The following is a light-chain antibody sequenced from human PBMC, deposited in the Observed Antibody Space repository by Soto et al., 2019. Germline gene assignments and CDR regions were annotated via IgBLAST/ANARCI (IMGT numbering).Light chain of an antibody. CDR3: QQRGSSPRT. J-gene: IGKJ1*01. V-gene: IGKV3-20*01. CDR1: QSVSSSY. CDR2: GAS. Sequence: EIVLTQSPGTLSLSPGERVTLSCRASQSVSSSYLDWYQQIPGQAPRLLLYGASRRATGIPDWFSGIGSGTDFTLTISRLEHEDFSVYYCQQRGSSPRTFSHGTKVEIK.